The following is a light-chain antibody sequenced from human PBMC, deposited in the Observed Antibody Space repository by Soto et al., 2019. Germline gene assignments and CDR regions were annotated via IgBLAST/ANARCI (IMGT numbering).Light chain of an antibody. J-gene: IGKJ2*01. CDR1: QSIDSW. V-gene: IGKV1-5*03. Sequence: DIQMTQSPSTLSASVGDRVTITCRASQSIDSWLAWYQQKPGKAPKVLIYQASTLESGVPSRFSGSGSGTQYTLTISSLQPDDFATYYCQQYQYFAYIFGQGTNLEIK. CDR3: QQYQYFAYI. CDR2: QAS.